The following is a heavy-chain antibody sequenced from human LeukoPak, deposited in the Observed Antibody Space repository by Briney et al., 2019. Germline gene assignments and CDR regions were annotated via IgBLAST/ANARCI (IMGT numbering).Heavy chain of an antibody. CDR3: ARVGFHSSGYYFLGNEN. CDR2: IYYSGRT. CDR1: GGSISSYY. J-gene: IGHJ4*02. Sequence: PSETLSLTCTVSGGSISSYYWNWLRQPPGKGLEWIGYIYYSGRTNYNPSLKSRVTISVDTSKNQFSLKLNSMTAADTAMYYCARVGFHSSGYYFLGNENWGQGTLVTVSS. V-gene: IGHV4-59*01. D-gene: IGHD3-22*01.